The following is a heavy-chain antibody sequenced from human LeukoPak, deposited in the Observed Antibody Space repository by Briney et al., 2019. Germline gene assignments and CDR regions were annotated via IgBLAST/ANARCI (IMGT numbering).Heavy chain of an antibody. D-gene: IGHD4-17*01. CDR1: GGSISSGGYS. V-gene: IGHV4-30-4*07. CDR2: IYYSGST. J-gene: IGHJ4*02. CDR3: ARDNYGDGALDY. Sequence: SGTLSLTCAVSGGSISSGGYSWSWIRQPPGKGLEWIGYIYYSGSTYYNPSLKSRVTISVDTSKNQFSLKLSSVTAADTAVYYCARDNYGDGALDYWGQGTLVTVSS.